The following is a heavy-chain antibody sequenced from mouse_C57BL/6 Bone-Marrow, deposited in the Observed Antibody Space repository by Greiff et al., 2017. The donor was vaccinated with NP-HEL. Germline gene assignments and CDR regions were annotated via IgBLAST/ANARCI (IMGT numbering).Heavy chain of an antibody. CDR3: ARWGY. CDR2: IYPGSGNT. CDR1: GYTFTDYY. V-gene: IGHV1-76*01. Sequence: VKLMESGAELVRPGASVKLSCKASGYTFTDYYINWVKQRPGQGLEWIARIYPGSGNTYYNEKFKGKATLTAEKSSSTAYMQLSSLTSEDSAVYFCARWGYWGQGTTLTVSS. J-gene: IGHJ2*01.